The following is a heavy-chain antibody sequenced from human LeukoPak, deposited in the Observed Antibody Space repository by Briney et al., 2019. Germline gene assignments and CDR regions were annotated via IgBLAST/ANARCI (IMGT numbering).Heavy chain of an antibody. D-gene: IGHD3/OR15-3a*01. CDR3: ARVRTAYYPDY. Sequence: TGGSLRLSCVASGFTFDTYTMNWVRQAPGKGLEWVSSISSKSGYIHYADSVKGRFIISRDNAKNSLSLQMNSLRAEDTAVYYCARVRTAYYPDYWGQGTLVTVSS. J-gene: IGHJ4*02. CDR2: ISSKSGYI. V-gene: IGHV3-21*01. CDR1: GFTFDTYT.